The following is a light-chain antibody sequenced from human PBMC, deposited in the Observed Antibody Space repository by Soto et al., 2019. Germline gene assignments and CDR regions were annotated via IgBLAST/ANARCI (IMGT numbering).Light chain of an antibody. V-gene: IGKV3-15*01. Sequence: EIVMTQSPATLSVSPGERATLSCRASQSVSSNLAWYQQKPGQAPRLLMYGASTRATGIPASFSGSGSGTEFILTISSLQSEDFAVYYCQQYGSSGTFGQGTKVDIK. J-gene: IGKJ1*01. CDR2: GAS. CDR1: QSVSSN. CDR3: QQYGSSGT.